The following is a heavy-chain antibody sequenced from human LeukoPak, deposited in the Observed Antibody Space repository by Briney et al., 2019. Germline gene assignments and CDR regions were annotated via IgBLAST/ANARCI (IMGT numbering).Heavy chain of an antibody. Sequence: GGSLRLSCAASGFTFSSYWVHWVRQAPGKGLVWVSRINSDGSSTSYADSVKGRFTISRDNAKNTLYLQMNSLRAEDTAVYYCAREDYGDYRNWFDPWGQGTLVTVSS. CDR3: AREDYGDYRNWFDP. CDR1: GFTFSSYW. J-gene: IGHJ5*02. V-gene: IGHV3-74*01. CDR2: INSDGSST. D-gene: IGHD4-17*01.